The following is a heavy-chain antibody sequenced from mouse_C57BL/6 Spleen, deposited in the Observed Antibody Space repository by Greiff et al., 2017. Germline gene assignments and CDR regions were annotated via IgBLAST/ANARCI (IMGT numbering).Heavy chain of an antibody. CDR2: ISPGSGST. J-gene: IGHJ1*03. Sequence: QVQLQQPGAELVKPGASVKMSCKASGYTFTSYWITWVKQRPGQGLEWIGDISPGSGSTNYNEKFKSKATLTVDTSSSTAYMQLSSLTSEDSAVYYCARFGSNSWYFDVWGTGTTVTVSS. CDR1: GYTFTSYW. D-gene: IGHD2-5*01. V-gene: IGHV1-55*01. CDR3: ARFGSNSWYFDV.